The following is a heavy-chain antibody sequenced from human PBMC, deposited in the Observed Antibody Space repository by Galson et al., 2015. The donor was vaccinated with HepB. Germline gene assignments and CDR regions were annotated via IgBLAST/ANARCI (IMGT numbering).Heavy chain of an antibody. CDR1: GFTFSSYG. CDR2: ITGSSAVT. J-gene: IGHJ4*02. Sequence: SLRLSCAASGFTFSSYGMTWVRQAPGKGLEWVSLITGSSAVTYYADSVKGRFTISRDNSKNTLYLQMNSLRAEDTAVYYCAKAPTSGPYPRFDYWGQGTLVTVSS. V-gene: IGHV3-23*01. D-gene: IGHD3-3*01. CDR3: AKAPTSGPYPRFDY.